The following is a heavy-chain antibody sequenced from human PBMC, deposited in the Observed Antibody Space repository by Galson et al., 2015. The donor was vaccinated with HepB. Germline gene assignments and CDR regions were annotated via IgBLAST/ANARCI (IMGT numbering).Heavy chain of an antibody. CDR1: GYTLTELS. Sequence: SVKVSCKVSGYTLTELSMHWVRQAPGKGLEWMGGFDPEDGETIYAQKFQGRVTMTEDTSTDTAYMELSSLRSEDTAVYYCATATPYITMIVVLHYWGQGTLVTVSS. J-gene: IGHJ4*02. D-gene: IGHD3-22*01. V-gene: IGHV1-24*01. CDR3: ATATPYITMIVVLHY. CDR2: FDPEDGET.